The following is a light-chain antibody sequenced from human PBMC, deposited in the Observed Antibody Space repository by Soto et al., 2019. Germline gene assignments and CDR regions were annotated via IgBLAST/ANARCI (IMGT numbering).Light chain of an antibody. J-gene: IGLJ3*02. Sequence: QSALTQPPSASGSPGQSVTISCTGSSRDVGGYNYVSWYQQHPGEAPKLMIYGVSKRPSGVPDRFSGSKSGNTASLTVSGLEDEDEDDYYCSTYVGSNNLVFGGGTKLTVL. V-gene: IGLV2-8*01. CDR2: GVS. CDR3: STYVGSNNLV. CDR1: SRDVGGYNY.